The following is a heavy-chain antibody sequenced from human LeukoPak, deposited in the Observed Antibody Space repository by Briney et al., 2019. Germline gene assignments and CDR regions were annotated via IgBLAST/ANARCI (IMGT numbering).Heavy chain of an antibody. CDR1: GYTFTSYD. V-gene: IGHV1-8*01. CDR3: ARGGSSSDYYYYYYMDV. J-gene: IGHJ6*03. D-gene: IGHD6-6*01. Sequence: ASVKVSCKASGYTFTSYDINGVRQATGQGLEWMGWINPNSGNTGYAQKFQGRVTMTRNTSISTAYMELSSLRSEDTAVYYCARGGSSSDYYYYYYMDVWGKGTTVTVSS. CDR2: INPNSGNT.